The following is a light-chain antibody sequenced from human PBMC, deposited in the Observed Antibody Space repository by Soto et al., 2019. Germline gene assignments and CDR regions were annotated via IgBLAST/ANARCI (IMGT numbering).Light chain of an antibody. CDR3: QQYGSSLIT. J-gene: IGKJ5*01. CDR1: QSVSSSP. CDR2: GAS. V-gene: IGKV3-20*01. Sequence: EIVLTQSPGTLSLSPGERATLSCRASQSVSSSPLAWYQQKPGQAPRLLIYGASARATGIPDRFSGSGSGTDFTLTIRRLEPEDFAVYYCQQYGSSLITFGQGTRLEIK.